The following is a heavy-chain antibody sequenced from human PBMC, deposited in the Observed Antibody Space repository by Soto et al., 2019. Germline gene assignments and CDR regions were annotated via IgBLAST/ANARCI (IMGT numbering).Heavy chain of an antibody. D-gene: IGHD2-21*02. CDR2: IHHRKGP. J-gene: IGHJ4*02. CDR3: ARGGDWKFDH. CDR1: GDSISSDKW. V-gene: IGHV4-4*02. Sequence: QVQLEESGPGLVKPSGTLSLTCAVAGDSISSDKWWSWVRQPPGRGLEWIGEIHHRKGPYCSPSLKSRITMSVEKSRNQFSLTVISMTAADTAVYYCARGGDWKFDHWGQGSLVTVSS.